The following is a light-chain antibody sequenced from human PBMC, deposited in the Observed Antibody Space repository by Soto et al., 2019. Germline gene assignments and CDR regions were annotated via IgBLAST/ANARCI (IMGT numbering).Light chain of an antibody. CDR1: QSVLHSSINKNY. V-gene: IGKV4-1*01. CDR3: QQYDSTPIT. J-gene: IGKJ5*01. CDR2: WAS. Sequence: DIVMMQSPDSLAVSLGERATINCKSSQSVLHSSINKNYLAWYQQKPGQPPKLLIYWASTRESGVPDRFSGSGSGTDLTLTISRLQAEDVEIYYCQQYDSTPITFGQGTRLEIK.